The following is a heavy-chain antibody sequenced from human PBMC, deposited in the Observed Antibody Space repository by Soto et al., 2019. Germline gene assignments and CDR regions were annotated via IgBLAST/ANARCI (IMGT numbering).Heavy chain of an antibody. D-gene: IGHD6-19*01. Sequence: QVQLVESGGGVVQPGRSLRLSCAASGLTLSNYAMHCVRQAPGKGLEWVAVISYDGSNRYYADSVKGRFSISRDNSKNTLYLQMNSLRTEDTAVYYCARVTQAVAAYNWGKGTLVTVSS. J-gene: IGHJ4*02. V-gene: IGHV3-30-3*01. CDR2: ISYDGSNR. CDR1: GLTLSNYA. CDR3: ARVTQAVAAYN.